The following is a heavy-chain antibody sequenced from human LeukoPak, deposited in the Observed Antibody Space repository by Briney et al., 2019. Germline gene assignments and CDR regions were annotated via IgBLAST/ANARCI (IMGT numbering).Heavy chain of an antibody. V-gene: IGHV5-51*01. J-gene: IGHJ4*02. CDR3: ARQMGGVAGPVSDY. CDR2: VNPGDSDT. Sequence: GESLKISCQGSGYNFATYWIGWVRQMPGKGLEWMGIVNPGDSDTRYNPSFQGQVTISADKSISTVYLQWGSLKASDTAMYYCARQMGGVAGPVSDYWGQGTVVTVSS. CDR1: GYNFATYW. D-gene: IGHD6-19*01.